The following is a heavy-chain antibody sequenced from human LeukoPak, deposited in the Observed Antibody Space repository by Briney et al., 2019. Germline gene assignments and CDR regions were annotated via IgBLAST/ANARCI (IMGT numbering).Heavy chain of an antibody. CDR1: GFTFNNYA. V-gene: IGHV3-23*01. CDR2: ISGDGVSP. CDR3: AKDVGIFGVVTQYNWFDP. D-gene: IGHD3-3*01. Sequence: GGSLRLSCAASGFTFNNYALAWVRQTPEKGLECVSAISGDGVSPYYADSVKGRFTISRDNSKNTLYLQMNSLRAEDTAVYHCAKDVGIFGVVTQYNWFDPWGQGTLVTVSS. J-gene: IGHJ5*02.